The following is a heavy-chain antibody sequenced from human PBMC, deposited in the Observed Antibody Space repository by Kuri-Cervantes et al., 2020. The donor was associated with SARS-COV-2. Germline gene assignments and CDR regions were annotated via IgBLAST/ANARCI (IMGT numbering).Heavy chain of an antibody. CDR3: ARSDCSGGSCYIFNYYYYGMDV. Sequence: VKVSCKASGGTFSSYAISWVRQAPGQGLEWMEGIIPIFGTANYAQKFQGRVTITADESTSTAYMELSSLRSEDTAVYYCARSDCSGGSCYIFNYYYYGMDVWGQGTTVTVSS. D-gene: IGHD2-15*01. CDR2: IIPIFGTA. V-gene: IGHV1-69*13. J-gene: IGHJ6*02. CDR1: GGTFSSYA.